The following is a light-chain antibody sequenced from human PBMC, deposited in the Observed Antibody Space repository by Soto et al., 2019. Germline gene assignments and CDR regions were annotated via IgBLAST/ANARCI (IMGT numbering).Light chain of an antibody. CDR1: QSVSSH. CDR2: DAS. J-gene: IGKJ4*01. Sequence: EIVLTQSPATLSLSPGERATVSCRASQSVSSHLAWYQQKGGQAPRLLIYDASSRATGIPARFSGSGSGTDFTLTIRSLEPEDFAVYFCQQRSNWPPGTFGGGTKGDIK. CDR3: QQRSNWPPGT. V-gene: IGKV3-11*01.